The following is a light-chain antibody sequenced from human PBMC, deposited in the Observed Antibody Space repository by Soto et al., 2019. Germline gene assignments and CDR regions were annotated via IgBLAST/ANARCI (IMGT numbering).Light chain of an antibody. CDR2: EVT. CDR1: SSNVGGYNF. CDR3: SAYAGSNTVV. Sequence: QSALTQPRSVSGSPGQSVTISCTGTSSNVGGYNFVSWYRQEPGKAPKLIIYEVTLRPSGVPDRFSGSKSGNTASLTVSGLQADDEADYYCSAYAGSNTVVFGTGTKVTVL. V-gene: IGLV2-11*01. J-gene: IGLJ1*01.